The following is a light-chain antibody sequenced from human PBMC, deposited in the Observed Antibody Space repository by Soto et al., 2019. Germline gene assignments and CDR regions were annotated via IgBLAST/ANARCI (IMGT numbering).Light chain of an antibody. Sequence: DIQMTQSPSTLSASVGDRVTITCRASQSISSWLAWYQQKPGKAPKLLIYKASILESGVPSRFSGSGSGTEFTLTISSLQPDDFATYYCQQYNTYWTVGQGTKVEIK. J-gene: IGKJ1*01. V-gene: IGKV1-5*03. CDR1: QSISSW. CDR2: KAS. CDR3: QQYNTYWT.